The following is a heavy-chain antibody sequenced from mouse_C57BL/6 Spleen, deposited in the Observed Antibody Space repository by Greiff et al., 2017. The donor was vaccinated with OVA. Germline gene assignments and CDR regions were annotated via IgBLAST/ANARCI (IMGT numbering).Heavy chain of an antibody. V-gene: IGHV1-69*01. CDR2: IDPSDSYT. J-gene: IGHJ3*01. D-gene: IGHD2-1*01. CDR3: ARRDIYYGNYGVFAY. CDR1: GHTFTSHW. Sequence: QVQLKQPGAELVMPGALVKLFCKASGHTFTSHWMHWVKQRPGPGLEWIGEIDPSDSYTNYNQKFKGKATLTVDKSSSTAYMQLSSLTSEDSAVYYCARRDIYYGNYGVFAYWGQGTLVTVSA.